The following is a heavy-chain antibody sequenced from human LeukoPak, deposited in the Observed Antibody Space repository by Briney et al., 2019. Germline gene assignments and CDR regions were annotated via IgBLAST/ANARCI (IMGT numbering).Heavy chain of an antibody. V-gene: IGHV4-39*01. CDR3: GTAAAPTACDI. Sequence: PSETLSLTCTVSGGSISSFTYYWGWIRQPPGKGLEWIGSVYYSGSTYYNPSLKSRVTISVDTFKSHFSLKLTSVTAADTAVYYCGTAAAPTACDIWGQGTMVTVSS. J-gene: IGHJ3*02. CDR1: GGSISSFTYY. CDR2: VYYSGST. D-gene: IGHD2-2*01.